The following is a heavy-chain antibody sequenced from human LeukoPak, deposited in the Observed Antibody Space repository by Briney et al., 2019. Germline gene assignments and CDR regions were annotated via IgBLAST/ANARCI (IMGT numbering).Heavy chain of an antibody. D-gene: IGHD2-15*01. CDR1: GGTFSSYG. Sequence: ASVKVSCKPSGGTFSSYGFSWVRQAPGQGLEWMGGIVPIFGTTNYAQKFQGRVSITADESTSTAYMDLSSLRSEDTAVYYCARAGEYCSGGSCYSGVYFDYWGQGTLVTVSS. CDR2: IVPIFGTT. CDR3: ARAGEYCSGGSCYSGVYFDY. V-gene: IGHV1-69*13. J-gene: IGHJ4*02.